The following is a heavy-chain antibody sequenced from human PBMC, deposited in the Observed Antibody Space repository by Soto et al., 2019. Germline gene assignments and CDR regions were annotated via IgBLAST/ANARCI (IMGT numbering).Heavy chain of an antibody. Sequence: TISEERFGCSSNSCRIGCMRHLAWKNLEWMGIIYPGDSDTRYSPSFQGQVTISADKSNSTAYLQWSSLKASDTAMYYCARLFFYLYGDDRDLHSFPTRRSSDL. V-gene: IGHV5-51*01. CDR3: ARLFFYLYGDDRDLHSFPTRRSSDL. CDR2: IYPGDSDT. J-gene: IGHJ2*01. CDR1: GCSSNSCR. D-gene: IGHD4-17*01.